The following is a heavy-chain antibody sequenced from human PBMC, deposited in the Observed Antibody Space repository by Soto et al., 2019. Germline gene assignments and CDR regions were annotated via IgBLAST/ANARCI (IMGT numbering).Heavy chain of an antibody. D-gene: IGHD6-13*01. CDR3: ARRGSWGEFDS. V-gene: IGHV5-51*01. CDR1: GYSFPSYW. CDR2: IHPSDSDT. J-gene: IGHJ4*02. Sequence: GESLKISCKGSGYSFPSYWIGWVRQMPGKGLEWMGIIHPSDSDTRCSPSFQGQVTISVDTSTNTAYLHLSGLKAADTAMFYCARRGSWGEFDSWGQGTLVTVSS.